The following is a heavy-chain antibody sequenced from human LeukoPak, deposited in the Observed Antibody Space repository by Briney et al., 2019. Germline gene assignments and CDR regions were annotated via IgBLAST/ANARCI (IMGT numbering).Heavy chain of an antibody. J-gene: IGHJ4*02. CDR1: GGSFSDYD. CDR3: ARYVPVKTGTTRASFDY. D-gene: IGHD1-1*01. CDR2: INQSGST. Sequence: SETLSLTCSVYGGSFSDYDWSWIRQPPGKGLEWIGEINQSGSTNENPSLKSRVTMSVDTSKSQFSLNLRSVTATDTAVYYCARYVPVKTGTTRASFDYWGQGILVTVSS. V-gene: IGHV4-34*01.